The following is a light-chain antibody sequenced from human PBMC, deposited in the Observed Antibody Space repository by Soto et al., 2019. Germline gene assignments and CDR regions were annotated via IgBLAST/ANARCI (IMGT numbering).Light chain of an antibody. CDR1: QSVSSY. CDR2: DAS. CDR3: QQRSAGPPT. Sequence: EIVLTQSPATLSLSPGERATLSCRASQSVSSYLAWYQQKPGQAPRLLIYDASNRATGIPARFSGSGSGTDFTLTIGTQAHDVFEFYYFQQRSAGPPTFGGGTKVQIK. J-gene: IGKJ4*01. V-gene: IGKV3-11*01.